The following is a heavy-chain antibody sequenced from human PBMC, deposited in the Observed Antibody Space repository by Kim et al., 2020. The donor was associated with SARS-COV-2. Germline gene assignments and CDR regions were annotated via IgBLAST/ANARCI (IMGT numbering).Heavy chain of an antibody. D-gene: IGHD1-26*01. CDR2: IYYSGST. V-gene: IGHV4-39*01. J-gene: IGHJ4*02. CDR1: GGSISSSSYY. CDR3: ARRGGSYEVYFDY. Sequence: SETLSLTCTVSGGSISSSSYYWGWIRQPPGKGLEWIGSIYYSGSTYYNPSLKSRVTISVDTSKNQFSLKLSSVTAADTAVYYCARRGGSYEVYFDYWGQGTLVTVSS.